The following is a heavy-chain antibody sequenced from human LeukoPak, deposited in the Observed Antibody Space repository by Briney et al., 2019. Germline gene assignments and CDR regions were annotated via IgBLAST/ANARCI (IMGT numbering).Heavy chain of an antibody. D-gene: IGHD1-7*01. CDR2: IYSGGST. V-gene: IGHV3-66*02. CDR1: GFTVSSNY. Sequence: GGSLRLSCADSGFTVSSNYLSWVRQAPGKGLEWVSVIYSGGSTYYADSVKGRFTISRDNSKNTLYLQMNSLRAEDTAVYYCARDQRRELVFDYWGQGTLVTVSS. J-gene: IGHJ4*02. CDR3: ARDQRRELVFDY.